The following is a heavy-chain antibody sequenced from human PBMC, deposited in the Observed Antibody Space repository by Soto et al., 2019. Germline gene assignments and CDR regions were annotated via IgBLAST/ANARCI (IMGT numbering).Heavy chain of an antibody. CDR3: ASSKDFSGSLGY. CDR1: GGTFSSYA. V-gene: IGHV1-69*13. Sequence: SVKVSCKASGGTFSSYAISWVRQAPGQGLEWMGGIIPIFGTANYAQKFQGRVTITADESTSTAYMGLSSLRSEDTAVYYCASSKDFSGSLGYWGQGTLVTVSS. D-gene: IGHD2-15*01. J-gene: IGHJ4*02. CDR2: IIPIFGTA.